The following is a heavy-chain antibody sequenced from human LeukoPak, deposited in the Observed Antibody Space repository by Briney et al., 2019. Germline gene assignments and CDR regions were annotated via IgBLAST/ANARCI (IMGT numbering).Heavy chain of an antibody. CDR2: ISYDGSNK. J-gene: IGHJ4*02. V-gene: IGHV3-30*18. CDR3: ANSYYYGSGSYSPFDY. D-gene: IGHD3-10*01. Sequence: GGSLRLSCAASGFTFSSYGMHWVRQARGKGLEWVAVISYDGSNKYYADSVKGRLTISRDNSKNTLYLQMNSLRAEDTAVYYCANSYYYGSGSYSPFDYWGQGTLVTVSS. CDR1: GFTFSSYG.